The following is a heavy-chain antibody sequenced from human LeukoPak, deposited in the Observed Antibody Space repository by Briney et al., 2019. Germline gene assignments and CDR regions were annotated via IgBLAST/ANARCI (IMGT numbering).Heavy chain of an antibody. CDR2: IYYSGST. CDR1: GGSISSSSYY. J-gene: IGHJ4*02. D-gene: IGHD5-18*01. CDR3: ASGEHGYSYGTWNY. Sequence: SETLSLTCTVSGGSISSSSYYWGWIRQPPGKGLEWIGSIYYSGSTYYNPSLKSRVTISVDTSKNQFSLKLSSVTAADTAVYYCASGEHGYSYGTWNYWGQGTLVTVSS. V-gene: IGHV4-39*01.